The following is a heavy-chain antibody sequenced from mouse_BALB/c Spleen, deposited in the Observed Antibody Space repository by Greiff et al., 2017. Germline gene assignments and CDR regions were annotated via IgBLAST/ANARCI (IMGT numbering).Heavy chain of an antibody. CDR3: ARQRSFAY. CDR1: GFAFSSYD. Sequence: DVKLVESGGGLVKPGGSLKLSCAASGFAFSSYDMSWVRQTPEKRLEWVAYISSGGGSTYYPDTVKGRFTISRDNAKNTLYLQMSSLKSEDTAMYYCARQRSFAYWGQGTLVTVSA. J-gene: IGHJ3*01. CDR2: ISSGGGST. V-gene: IGHV5-12-1*01.